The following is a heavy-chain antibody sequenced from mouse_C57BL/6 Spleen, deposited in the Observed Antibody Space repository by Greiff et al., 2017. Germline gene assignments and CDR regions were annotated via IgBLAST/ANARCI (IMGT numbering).Heavy chain of an antibody. V-gene: IGHV1-42*01. CDR2: INPSTGGT. CDR1: GYSFTGYY. CDR3: ARRVYYYGSSYGYFDV. D-gene: IGHD1-1*01. J-gene: IGHJ1*03. Sequence: VHVKQSGPELVKPGASVKISCKASGYSFTGYYMNWVKQSPEKSLEWIGEINPSTGGTTYNQKFKAKATLTVDKSSSTAYMQLKSLTSEDSAVYYCARRVYYYGSSYGYFDVWGTGTTVTVSS.